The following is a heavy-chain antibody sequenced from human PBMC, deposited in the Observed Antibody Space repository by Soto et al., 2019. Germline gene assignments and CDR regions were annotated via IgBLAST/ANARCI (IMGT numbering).Heavy chain of an antibody. Sequence: GASVKVSCKASGYTFASYGISWVRQAPGQGLEWMGWISAYNGNTNYAQKLQGRVTMTTDTSTSTAYMELRSLRSGDTAVYYCARDLRNYDFWRGGYYYGMDVWGQGTTVTVS. D-gene: IGHD3-3*01. J-gene: IGHJ6*02. V-gene: IGHV1-18*01. CDR1: GYTFASYG. CDR3: ARDLRNYDFWRGGYYYGMDV. CDR2: ISAYNGNT.